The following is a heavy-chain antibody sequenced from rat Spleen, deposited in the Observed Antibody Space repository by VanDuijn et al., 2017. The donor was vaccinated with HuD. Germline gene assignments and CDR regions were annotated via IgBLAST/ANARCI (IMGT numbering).Heavy chain of an antibody. CDR3: ARPTEGIAWFAY. Sequence: EVQLVASGGGLVQPGRSMKLSCAASGFPFSNYHMAWVRQAPTKGLEWVASFSTGGGDTYYRDSVKGRFTISRDIAKSILFLEMDSLRSEDTATYYCARPTEGIAWFAYWGQGTLVTVSS. CDR2: FSTGGGDT. D-gene: IGHD1-11*01. J-gene: IGHJ3*01. V-gene: IGHV5-25*01. CDR1: GFPFSNYH.